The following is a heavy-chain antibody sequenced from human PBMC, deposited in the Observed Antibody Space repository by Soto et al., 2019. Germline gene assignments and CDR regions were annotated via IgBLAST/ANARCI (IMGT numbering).Heavy chain of an antibody. CDR1: GGSISSYY. V-gene: IGHV4-59*08. CDR3: ATAYYDSRGFQDR. J-gene: IGHJ5*02. Sequence: SETLSLTCAVSGGSISSYYWSWIRQPPGKGLKWIGYIYYSGSTNYNPSLKSRVTISVDTSKNQFSLKLSSVTAADTATYFCATAYYDSRGFQDRWGQGTLFTVSS. CDR2: IYYSGST. D-gene: IGHD3-22*01.